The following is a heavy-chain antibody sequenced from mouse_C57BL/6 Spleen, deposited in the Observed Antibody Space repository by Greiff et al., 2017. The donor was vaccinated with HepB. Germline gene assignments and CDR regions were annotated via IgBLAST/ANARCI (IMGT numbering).Heavy chain of an antibody. CDR1: GYTFTDYN. V-gene: IGHV1-22*01. CDR2: INPNNGGT. J-gene: IGHJ1*03. D-gene: IGHD4-1*01. Sequence: EVQLQHSGPELVKPGASVKMSCKASGYTFTDYNMHWVKQSHGKSLEWIGYINPNNGGTSYNQKFKGKATLTVNTSSSTAYMELRSLTSEDSAVYYCITETYWYFDVWGTGTTVTVSS. CDR3: ITETYWYFDV.